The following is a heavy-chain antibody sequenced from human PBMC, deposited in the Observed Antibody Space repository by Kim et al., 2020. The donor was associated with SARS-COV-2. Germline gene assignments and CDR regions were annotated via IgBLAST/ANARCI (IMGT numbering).Heavy chain of an antibody. D-gene: IGHD3-10*01. CDR1: EFTFTSYG. CDR2: ISYDGSSK. CDR3: AIMRGSGNYYVY. J-gene: IGHJ4*02. V-gene: IGHV3-30*03. Sequence: GGSLRLSCAASEFTFTSYGMHWVRQAPGKGLEWVAVISYDGSSKFYADSVRGRFTIFRDSSNNTLYLQMNSLRPDDTAAYYCAIMRGSGNYYVYWGQGIPVTVSS.